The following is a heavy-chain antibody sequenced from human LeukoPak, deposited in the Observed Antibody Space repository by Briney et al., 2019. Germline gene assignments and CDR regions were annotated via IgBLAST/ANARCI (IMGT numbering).Heavy chain of an antibody. J-gene: IGHJ4*02. Sequence: SVKVSCKASRFTFSRSAMQWVRQARGQRLEWIGWIVVGSGNTNYAQKFQERVTITKDMSTSTAYMELSSLRSEDTAVYYCAAARIVGATEGVFDYWGQGTLVTVSS. CDR1: RFTFSRSA. D-gene: IGHD1-26*01. CDR3: AAARIVGATEGVFDY. CDR2: IVVGSGNT. V-gene: IGHV1-58*02.